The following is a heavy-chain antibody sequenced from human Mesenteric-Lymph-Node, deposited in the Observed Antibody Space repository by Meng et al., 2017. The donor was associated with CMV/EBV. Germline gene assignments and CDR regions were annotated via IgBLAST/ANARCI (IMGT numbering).Heavy chain of an antibody. V-gene: IGHV4-39*07. CDR2: IYYSGST. J-gene: IGHJ4*02. CDR3: ARRLVGYCSSSSCFHFDY. CDR1: GGSISSSSYY. Sequence: SETLSLTCTVSGGSISSSSYYWGWIRQPPGKGLEWIGSIYYSGSTYYNPSLKSRVTISVDTSKNQFSLKLSSVTAADTAVYYCARRLVGYCSSSSCFHFDYWGQGTLVTVSS. D-gene: IGHD2-2*03.